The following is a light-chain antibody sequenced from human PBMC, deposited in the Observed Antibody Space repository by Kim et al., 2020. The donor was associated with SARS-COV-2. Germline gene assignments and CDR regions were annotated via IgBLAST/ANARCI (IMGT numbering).Light chain of an antibody. J-gene: IGLJ1*01. CDR2: GNP. CDR3: QSYDSSLSAYV. V-gene: IGLV1-40*01. Sequence: QSVIISCTGSGSNIGAGYAVQWYQQLPGTAPKLLIFGNPNRPSGVPARFSGSKSGTSASLAITGLQAADEADYYCQSYDSSLSAYVFGPGTKVTVL. CDR1: GSNIGAGYA.